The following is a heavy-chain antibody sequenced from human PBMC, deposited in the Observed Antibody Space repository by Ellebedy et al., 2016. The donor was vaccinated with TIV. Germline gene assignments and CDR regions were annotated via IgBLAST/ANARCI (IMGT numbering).Heavy chain of an antibody. Sequence: PGGSLRLSCAASGFTFSSYWMHWVRQAPGKGLVWVSRINSDGSSTSYADSVKGRFTISRDNAKNTLYLQMNSRRAEDTAVYYCARDHPLGIENFDYWGQGTLVTVSS. CDR2: INSDGSST. D-gene: IGHD7-27*01. CDR3: ARDHPLGIENFDY. CDR1: GFTFSSYW. V-gene: IGHV3-74*01. J-gene: IGHJ4*02.